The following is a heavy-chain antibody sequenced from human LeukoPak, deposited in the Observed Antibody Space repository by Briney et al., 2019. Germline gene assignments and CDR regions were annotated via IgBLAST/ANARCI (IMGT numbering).Heavy chain of an antibody. D-gene: IGHD1-26*01. J-gene: IGHJ4*02. Sequence: GGSLRLSCAASGFTFSSYWMHWVRQAPGKGLVWVSRINSDGSSTSYADSVKGRFTISRDNAKNTLYLQMNSLRAEDTAVYYCARVIPWELLDYWGQGTLVTVSS. CDR3: ARVIPWELLDY. CDR1: GFTFSSYW. CDR2: INSDGSST. V-gene: IGHV3-74*01.